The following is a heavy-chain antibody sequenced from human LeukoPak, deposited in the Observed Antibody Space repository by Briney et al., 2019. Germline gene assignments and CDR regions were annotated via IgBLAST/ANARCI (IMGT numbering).Heavy chain of an antibody. D-gene: IGHD3-22*01. CDR2: IYSGGST. J-gene: IGHJ4*02. Sequence: GGSLRLSCAASGFTVSSNYMSWVRKAPGKGLEWVSIIYSGGSTYYADSVKGRFTISRDNSKNTLYLRMNSLRADDTAVYYCAKVPGPLHYYDSSSYPLAFDYWGQGTLVTVSS. CDR1: GFTVSSNY. V-gene: IGHV3-53*01. CDR3: AKVPGPLHYYDSSSYPLAFDY.